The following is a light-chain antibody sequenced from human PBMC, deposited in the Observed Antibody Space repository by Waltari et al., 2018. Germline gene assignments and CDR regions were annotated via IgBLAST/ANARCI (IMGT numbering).Light chain of an antibody. V-gene: IGKV4-1*01. CDR1: QSVLYSSNDKNY. Sequence: DIVMTQSPDSLAVSLGERATINGKSSQSVLYSSNDKNYLAWYQQKPGQPPKRLIYWASTRESGVPDRFSGSGSGTDFTLTISSLHAEDVAVYYCQQYYSTPRTFGQGTKVEIK. J-gene: IGKJ1*01. CDR3: QQYYSTPRT. CDR2: WAS.